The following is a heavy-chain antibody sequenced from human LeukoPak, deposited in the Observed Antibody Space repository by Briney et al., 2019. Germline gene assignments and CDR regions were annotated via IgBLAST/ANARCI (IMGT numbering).Heavy chain of an antibody. CDR2: INHSGST. CDR1: GGSFSGYY. CDR3: ARGRYNDFWSGYSINYFDY. J-gene: IGHJ4*02. Sequence: PSETLSLTCAVYGGSFSGYYWSWIRQPPGKGLEWIGEINHSGSTNYNPSLKSRVTISVDTSKNQFSLKLSSVTAADTAVYYCARGRYNDFWSGYSINYFDYWGQGTPVTVSS. V-gene: IGHV4-34*01. D-gene: IGHD3-3*01.